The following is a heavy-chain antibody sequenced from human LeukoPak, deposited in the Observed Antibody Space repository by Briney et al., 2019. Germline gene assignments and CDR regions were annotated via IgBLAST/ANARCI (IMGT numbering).Heavy chain of an antibody. D-gene: IGHD5-12*01. J-gene: IGHJ6*03. V-gene: IGHV3-7*01. CDR3: AREYSGWSYYYYYYMDV. CDR1: GFTFSSYA. Sequence: GGSLRLSCAASGFTFSSYAMSWVRQAPGKGLEWVASIKQDGSEKYYVDSLKGRFTISRDNAKNSLYLQMNSLRAEDTAVYYCAREYSGWSYYYYYYMDVWGKGTTVTVSS. CDR2: IKQDGSEK.